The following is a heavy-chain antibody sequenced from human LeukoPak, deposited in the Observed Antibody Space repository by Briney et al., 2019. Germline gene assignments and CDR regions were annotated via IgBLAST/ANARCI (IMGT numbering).Heavy chain of an antibody. CDR1: GFTFSSYL. J-gene: IGHJ4*02. CDR3: ARGDYASGSDY. Sequence: GGSLRLSCAASGFTFSSYLMSWVRQAPGKGLEWVANIKSDGGEKYYVDSVKGRFTISRDNAKNSLSLQMNSLRAEDTAVYYCARGDYASGSDYWGQGTLVTVSS. D-gene: IGHD3-10*01. CDR2: IKSDGGEK. V-gene: IGHV3-7*01.